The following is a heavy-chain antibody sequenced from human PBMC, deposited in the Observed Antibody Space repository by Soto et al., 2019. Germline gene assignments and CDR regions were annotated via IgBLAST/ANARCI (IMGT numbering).Heavy chain of an antibody. Sequence: PSETLSLTCTVSGGSISTYYWTWIRQPPGKGLEWVGNIYYSGRTNYNPSLKSRVTISVDMSKNQFSLSLDFVTAADTAVYYCARGGQLSVAGTLDSWGQGTLVTVS. CDR2: IYYSGRT. J-gene: IGHJ4*02. CDR1: GGSISTYY. V-gene: IGHV4-59*12. CDR3: ARGGQLSVAGTLDS. D-gene: IGHD6-19*01.